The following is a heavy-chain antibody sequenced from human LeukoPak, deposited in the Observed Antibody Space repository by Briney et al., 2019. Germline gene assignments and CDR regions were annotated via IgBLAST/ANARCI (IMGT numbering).Heavy chain of an antibody. CDR3: ARDPGRSGSYYLPVYFQH. CDR1: GGSISSYY. J-gene: IGHJ1*01. V-gene: IGHV4-59*01. CDR2: IYYSGST. Sequence: SETLSLTCTVSGGSISSYYWSWIRQPPGKGLEWIGYIYYSGSTNYNPSLKSRVTISVDTPKNQFSLKLSSVTAADTAVYYCARDPGRSGSYYLPVYFQHWGQGTLVTVSS. D-gene: IGHD1-26*01.